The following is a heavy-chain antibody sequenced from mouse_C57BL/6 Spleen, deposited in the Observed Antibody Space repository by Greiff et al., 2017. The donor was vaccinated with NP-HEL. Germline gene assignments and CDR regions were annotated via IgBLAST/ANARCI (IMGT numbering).Heavy chain of an antibody. J-gene: IGHJ3*01. CDR3: AREDDGYYEAY. V-gene: IGHV1-64*01. CDR2: IHPNSGST. CDR1: GYTFTSYW. D-gene: IGHD2-3*01. Sequence: VKLQQPGAELVKPGASVKLSCTASGYTFTSYWMHWVQQRPGQGLEWIGMIHPNSGSTNYNEKFKSKATLTVDKSSSTAYMQLSSLTSEDSAVYYCAREDDGYYEAYWGQGTLVTVSA.